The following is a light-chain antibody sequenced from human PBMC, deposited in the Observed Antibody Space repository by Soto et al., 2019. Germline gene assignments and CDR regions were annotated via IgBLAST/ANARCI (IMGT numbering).Light chain of an antibody. CDR2: EVS. CDR1: SSDIGDYTH. CDR3: CSYTSISTSAV. V-gene: IGLV2-14*01. Sequence: QSVLTQPASVSGSPGQSITISCTGTSSDIGDYTHVSWYQQHPGKAPKLIIYEVSDRPSGVSNRFSGSKSGNTASLTISGLQTAEEADYYCCSYTSISTSAVFGGGTKLTVL. J-gene: IGLJ2*01.